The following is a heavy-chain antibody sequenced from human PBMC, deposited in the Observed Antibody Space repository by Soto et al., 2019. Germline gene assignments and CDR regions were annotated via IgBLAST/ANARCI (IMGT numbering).Heavy chain of an antibody. J-gene: IGHJ6*02. Sequence: EVQLLESGGGFVQPGGSLRLSCAATGFSFSSYAMTWVRQAPGKGLEWVSAISGSGADTYYADSVKGRFTISRDNSKNTVYVQMNSLGADDTAIYYCAKMGVNYYDIASGMDVWGQGTTVTVSS. CDR3: AKMGVNYYDIASGMDV. D-gene: IGHD3-22*01. CDR1: GFSFSSYA. V-gene: IGHV3-23*01. CDR2: ISGSGADT.